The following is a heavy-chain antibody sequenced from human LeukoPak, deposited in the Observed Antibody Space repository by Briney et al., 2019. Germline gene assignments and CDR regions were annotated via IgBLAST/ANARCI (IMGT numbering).Heavy chain of an antibody. CDR1: GGSISSGGYY. CDR3: ARSHLTAAGFDY. D-gene: IGHD2-2*01. J-gene: IGHJ4*02. CDR2: IYYSGST. Sequence: SETLSLTCTVSGGSISSGGYYWSWLRQHPGTGLEWIGYIYYSGSTYYNPSLKSRVTISVDTSKNQFSLKLSSVTAADTAVYYCARSHLTAAGFDYWGQGTLVTVSS. V-gene: IGHV4-31*03.